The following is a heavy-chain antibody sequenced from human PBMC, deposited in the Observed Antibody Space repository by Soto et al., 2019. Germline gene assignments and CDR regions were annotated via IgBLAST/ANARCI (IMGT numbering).Heavy chain of an antibody. J-gene: IGHJ5*02. V-gene: IGHV1-69*06. CDR2: VLVVFGTA. CDR3: PSSSGSYSPTSXDP. D-gene: IGHD1-26*01. Sequence: SVKVSCKASGLIFDGDAISWVRQAPGQGLEWMGVVLVVFGTANYAQKFQGRVTITADKSTTTAYMELRSLRPEDTAVYYCPSSSGSYSPTSXDPWGQGTRVTVS. CDR1: GLIFDGDA.